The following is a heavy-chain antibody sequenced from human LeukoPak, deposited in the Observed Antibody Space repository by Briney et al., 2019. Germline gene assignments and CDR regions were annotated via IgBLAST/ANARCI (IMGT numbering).Heavy chain of an antibody. Sequence: GGSLRLSCAASKFTFSSFAIHWVRQAPGKGLEWVALISFDGGNTLYADSVKGRFTISTDNAKNTLYLQMDSLRAEDTAIYYCAKALTRWAFDIWGQGTMVTVSS. V-gene: IGHV3-30*04. D-gene: IGHD3-16*01. CDR3: AKALTRWAFDI. CDR1: KFTFSSFA. J-gene: IGHJ3*02. CDR2: ISFDGGNT.